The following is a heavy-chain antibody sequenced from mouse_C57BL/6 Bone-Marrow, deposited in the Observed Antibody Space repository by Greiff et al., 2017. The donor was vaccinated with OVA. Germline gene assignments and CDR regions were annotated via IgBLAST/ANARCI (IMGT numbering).Heavy chain of an antibody. J-gene: IGHJ3*01. CDR3: ADSWFAC. CDR2: INPNNGGT. Sequence: EVQLQQSGPELVKPGASVKISCKASGYTFTDYYMNWVKQSHGKSLEWIGDINPNNGGTSYNQKFKGKATLTVDKSSSTAYMELRSLTSEDSAVYYCADSWFACWGQGTLVTVSA. V-gene: IGHV1-26*01. CDR1: GYTFTDYY.